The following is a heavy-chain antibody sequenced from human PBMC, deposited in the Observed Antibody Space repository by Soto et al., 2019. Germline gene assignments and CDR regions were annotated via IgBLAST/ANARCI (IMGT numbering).Heavy chain of an antibody. V-gene: IGHV4-61*08. J-gene: IGHJ4*02. CDR1: GGSVNSDDYY. CDR2: IYSSGST. CDR3: ARDATLRY. D-gene: IGHD2-15*01. Sequence: PSETLSLTCTVSGGSVNSDDYYWSWIRQPPGKGLEWIGYIYSSGSTNYNPSLKSRVTISIDMSKNQFSLNLTSVTAADTAVYYCARDATLRYWGQGTLVTVSS.